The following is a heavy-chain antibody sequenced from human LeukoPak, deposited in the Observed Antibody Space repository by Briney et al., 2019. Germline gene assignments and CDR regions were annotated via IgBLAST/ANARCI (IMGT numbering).Heavy chain of an antibody. D-gene: IGHD3-16*02. CDR1: GYTFTGYY. Sequence: GASVKVSCKASGYTFTGYYMHWVRQAPGQGLEWMGWINPNSGGTNYAQKFQGRVTMTRDTSISTAYMELSRLRSDDTAVYYCARDKSYDYVWGSYRYTWAFDIWGQGTMVTVSS. V-gene: IGHV1-2*02. CDR2: INPNSGGT. J-gene: IGHJ3*02. CDR3: ARDKSYDYVWGSYRYTWAFDI.